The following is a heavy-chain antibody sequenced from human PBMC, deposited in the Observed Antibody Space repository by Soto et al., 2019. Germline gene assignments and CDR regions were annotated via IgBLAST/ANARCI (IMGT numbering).Heavy chain of an antibody. J-gene: IGHJ6*03. D-gene: IGHD1-1*01. Sequence: GGSLRLSCAASGFTFSNAWMSWVRQAPGKGLEWVGRIKSKTDGGKTDYAAPVKGRFTISRDDSKNTLYLQMNSLKTEDTAVYYCTNDVGTTGTTAFDYYYYMDVWGKGTTVTVSS. CDR3: TNDVGTTGTTAFDYYYYMDV. CDR2: IKSKTDGGKT. V-gene: IGHV3-15*01. CDR1: GFTFSNAW.